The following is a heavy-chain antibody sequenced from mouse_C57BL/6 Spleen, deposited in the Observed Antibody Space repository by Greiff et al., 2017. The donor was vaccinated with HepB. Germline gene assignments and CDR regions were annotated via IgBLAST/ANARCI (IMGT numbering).Heavy chain of an antibody. J-gene: IGHJ2*01. CDR3: AISLLRYYFDY. V-gene: IGHV1-82*01. CDR1: GYAFSSSW. D-gene: IGHD1-1*01. CDR2: IYPGDGDT. Sequence: VQLQQSGPELVKPGASVKISCKASGYAFSSSWMNWVKQRPGKGLEWIGRIYPGDGDTNYNGKFKGKATLTADKSSSTAYMQLSSLTSEDSAVYFCAISLLRYYFDYWGQGTTLTVSS.